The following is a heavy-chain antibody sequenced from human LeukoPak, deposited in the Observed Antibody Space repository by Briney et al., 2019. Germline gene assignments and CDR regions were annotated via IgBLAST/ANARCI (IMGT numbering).Heavy chain of an antibody. D-gene: IGHD2-21*02. CDR1: GGSISSGYY. V-gene: IGHV4-38-2*02. Sequence: SSETLSLTCTVSGGSISSGYYWGWIRQPPGKGLEWIGSIYHSGSTNYNPSLKSRVTISVDTSKNQFSLKLSSVTAADTAVYYCAREGGDSRDPYWYFDLWGRGTLVTVSS. CDR2: IYHSGST. CDR3: AREGGDSRDPYWYFDL. J-gene: IGHJ2*01.